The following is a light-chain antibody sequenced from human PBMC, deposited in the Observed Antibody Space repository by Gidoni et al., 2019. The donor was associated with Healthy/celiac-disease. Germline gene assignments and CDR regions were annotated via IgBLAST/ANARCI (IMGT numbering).Light chain of an antibody. J-gene: IGKJ2*01. CDR3: QQYDNLPPYT. CDR1: QDISNY. V-gene: IGKV1-33*01. CDR2: DAS. Sequence: DIQMTQSPSSLSASVGDRVTITCQASQDISNYLNWYQQKPGKAPKLLIYDASNLEPGVPSRFSGSGSGTDLTFTISSLQPEDIATYYCQQYDNLPPYTFGQGTKLEIK.